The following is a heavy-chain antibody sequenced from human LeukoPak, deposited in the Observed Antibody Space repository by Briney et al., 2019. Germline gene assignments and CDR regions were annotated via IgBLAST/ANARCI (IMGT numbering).Heavy chain of an antibody. CDR2: IYYSGSI. V-gene: IGHV4-31*03. J-gene: IGHJ4*02. Sequence: PSETLSLTCTVSGGSISSGAYYWSWIRQHPGKGLEWIGYIYYSGSIYYNPSLKSRVTISIDTSKNQFSLKLSSVTAADTAVYYCARVFKGGAVYFDYRGQGTLVTVSS. CDR1: GGSISSGAYY. CDR3: ARVFKGGAVYFDY. D-gene: IGHD3-16*01.